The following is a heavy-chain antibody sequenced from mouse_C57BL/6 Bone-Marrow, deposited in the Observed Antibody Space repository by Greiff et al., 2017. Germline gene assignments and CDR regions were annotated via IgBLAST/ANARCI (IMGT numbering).Heavy chain of an antibody. V-gene: IGHV3-6*01. CDR1: GYSITSGYY. J-gene: IGHJ4*01. Sequence: EVHLVESGPGLVKPSQSLSLTCSVTGYSITSGYYWNWIRQFPGNKLEWMGYISYDGSNNYNPSLKNRISITRDTSKNQFFLKLNSVTTEDTATYYCARDPGMDYWGQGTSVTVSS. CDR3: ARDPGMDY. CDR2: ISYDGSN.